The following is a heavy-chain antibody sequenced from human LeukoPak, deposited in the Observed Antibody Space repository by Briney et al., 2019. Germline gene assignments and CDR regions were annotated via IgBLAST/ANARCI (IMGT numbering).Heavy chain of an antibody. CDR1: GFTFSSYA. Sequence: GGSLRLSCAASGFTFSSYAMHWVRQAPGKGLEWVAVISYDGSNKYYADFVKGRFTISRDNSKNTLYLQMNSLRAEDTAVYYCARDGYSSGLAPFDPWGQGTLVTVSS. J-gene: IGHJ5*02. D-gene: IGHD3-22*01. CDR2: ISYDGSNK. CDR3: ARDGYSSGLAPFDP. V-gene: IGHV3-30-3*01.